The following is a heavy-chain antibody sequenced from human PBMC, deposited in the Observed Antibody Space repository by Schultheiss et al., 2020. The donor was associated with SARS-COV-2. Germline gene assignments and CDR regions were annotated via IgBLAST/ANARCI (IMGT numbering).Heavy chain of an antibody. CDR1: GGSISSYY. CDR2: IYYSGST. D-gene: IGHD5-12*01. J-gene: IGHJ5*02. V-gene: IGHV4-59*12. Sequence: SQTLSLTCTVSGGSISSYYWSWIRQPPGKGLEWIGYIYYSGSTYYNPSLKSRVTISVDTSKNQFSLKLSSVTAADTAVYYCARSHSGYDLNWFDPWGQGTLVTVSS. CDR3: ARSHSGYDLNWFDP.